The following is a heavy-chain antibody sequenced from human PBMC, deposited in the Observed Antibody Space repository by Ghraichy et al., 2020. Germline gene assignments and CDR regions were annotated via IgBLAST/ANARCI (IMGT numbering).Heavy chain of an antibody. CDR1: GFSLSTSGVG. J-gene: IGHJ4*02. D-gene: IGHD5-24*01. V-gene: IGHV2-5*02. Sequence: SGPTLVKPTQTLTLTCTFSGFSLSTSGVGVGWIRQPPGKALEWLALIYWDDDKRYSPSLKSRLTITKDTSKNQVVLTMTNMDPVDTATYYCAHRRMATKSGVWDYWGQGTLVTVSS. CDR2: IYWDDDK. CDR3: AHRRMATKSGVWDY.